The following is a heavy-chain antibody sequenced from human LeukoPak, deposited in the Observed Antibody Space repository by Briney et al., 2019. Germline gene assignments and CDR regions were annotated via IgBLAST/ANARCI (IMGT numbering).Heavy chain of an antibody. D-gene: IGHD1-14*01. CDR1: GGAISSSNW. Sequence: SETLSLTCAVSGGAISSSNWWSWVRQPPGKGLEWIGEIYHSGSTNYNPSLKSRVTISVDKSKNQFSLKLSSVTAADTAVYYCAGDRSPDRGHPAPTFPYYFDYWGQGTLVTVSS. CDR3: AGDRSPDRGHPAPTFPYYFDY. J-gene: IGHJ4*02. V-gene: IGHV4-4*02. CDR2: IYHSGST.